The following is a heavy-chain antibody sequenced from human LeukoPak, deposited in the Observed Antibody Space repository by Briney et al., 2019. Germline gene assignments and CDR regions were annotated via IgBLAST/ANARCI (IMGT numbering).Heavy chain of an antibody. Sequence: PGGSLRLSCAASGFTLDDYGMSWVRQAPGKGLEWVSGINWNGGSTGYVDSVKGRFTISRDNAKNSLFLHMNSLRAEDTAVYYCAKSSPPPLRSWGQGTLVTVSS. J-gene: IGHJ5*02. CDR1: GFTLDDYG. CDR3: AKSSPPPLRS. CDR2: INWNGGST. V-gene: IGHV3-20*04.